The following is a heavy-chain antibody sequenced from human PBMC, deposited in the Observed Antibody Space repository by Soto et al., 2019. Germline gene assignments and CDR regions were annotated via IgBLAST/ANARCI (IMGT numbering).Heavy chain of an antibody. CDR3: ARGPRGLYHHDY. CDR1: GFPFRGDW. Sequence: PGGSLSLSCAAPGFPFRGDWMHGVRQGAGKGLVWVSRINMDGSSTDYADSVKGRFTISRDNAKNTLYLQMNSLRGDDTAVYYCARGPRGLYHHDYWGQGALVTVSS. CDR2: INMDGSST. J-gene: IGHJ4*02. D-gene: IGHD2-2*01. V-gene: IGHV3-74*01.